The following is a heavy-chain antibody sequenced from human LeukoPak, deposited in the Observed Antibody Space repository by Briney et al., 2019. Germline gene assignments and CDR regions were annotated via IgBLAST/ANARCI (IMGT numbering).Heavy chain of an antibody. CDR2: INSDGSST. J-gene: IGHJ3*02. D-gene: IGHD3-9*01. Sequence: GGSLRLSCAASGFTFSSYWMHWVRQAPGKGLVWVSRINSDGSSTSYADSVKGRFTISRDNAKNTLYLQMNSLRAEDTAVYYCARDPPYYDILTGYYDAFDIWGQGTMVTVSS. CDR3: ARDPPYYDILTGYYDAFDI. V-gene: IGHV3-74*01. CDR1: GFTFSSYW.